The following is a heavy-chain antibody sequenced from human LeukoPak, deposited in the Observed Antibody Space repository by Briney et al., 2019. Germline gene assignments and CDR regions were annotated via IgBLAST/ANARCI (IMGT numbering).Heavy chain of an antibody. CDR2: ISPSGSDT. J-gene: IGHJ5*02. CDR1: AYTFTDYY. V-gene: IGHV1-46*01. D-gene: IGHD6-13*01. CDR3: ARTEYSSSWTAFLGFDP. Sequence: ASVKVSCKASAYTFTDYYLHWVRQAPGQGLEWMGWISPSGSDTRYAQKFQGRVTITADESTSTAYMELSSLRSEDTAVYYCARTEYSSSWTAFLGFDPWGQGTLVTVSS.